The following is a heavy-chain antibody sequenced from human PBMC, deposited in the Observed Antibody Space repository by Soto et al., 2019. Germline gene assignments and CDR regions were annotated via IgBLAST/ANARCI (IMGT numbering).Heavy chain of an antibody. CDR2: LYYRGST. D-gene: IGHD3-10*01. Sequence: HLQLQESGPGLVKPSETLSLTCTVSGGSISSSSYYWGWSRQPPGKGLEWIGSLYYRGSTYSNPPLKSRATISVDTSKNQFSLKLSSVTAADTAVHYCARHSVQLLWFGENWFDPWGQGTLVTVSS. CDR1: GGSISSSSYY. CDR3: ARHSVQLLWFGENWFDP. V-gene: IGHV4-39*01. J-gene: IGHJ5*02.